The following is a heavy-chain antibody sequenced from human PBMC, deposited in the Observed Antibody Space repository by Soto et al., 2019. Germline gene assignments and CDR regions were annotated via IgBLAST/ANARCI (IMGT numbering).Heavy chain of an antibody. Sequence: QVQLVQSGAEVKKPGSSVKGSCKASGGTFSSYAISWVRQAPGQGLEWMGGIIPIFGTANYAQKFQGRVTNNADDSTSTAYMELSRLRSEDTAVYYCALGLRTYYYYYGMDVWGQGPTVTVSS. J-gene: IGHJ6*02. CDR1: GGTFSSYA. D-gene: IGHD4-17*01. V-gene: IGHV1-69*01. CDR3: ALGLRTYYYYYGMDV. CDR2: IIPIFGTA.